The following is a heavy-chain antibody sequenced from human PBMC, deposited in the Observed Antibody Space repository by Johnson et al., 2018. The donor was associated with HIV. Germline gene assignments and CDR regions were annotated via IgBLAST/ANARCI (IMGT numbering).Heavy chain of an antibody. J-gene: IGHJ3*02. CDR1: GFTFSSYA. CDR2: IKQDGSEK. CDR3: ATLGGTVTTRAIAQPHDAFDI. Sequence: VRLVESGGGVVQPGRSLRLSCAASGFTFSSYAMHWVRQAPGKGLEWVANIKQDGSEKYYVYSVKGRFTISRDNSKNTLYLQMNSLRAEDTAVYYCATLGGTVTTRAIAQPHDAFDIWGQGTMVTVSS. D-gene: IGHD4-17*01. V-gene: IGHV3-7*01.